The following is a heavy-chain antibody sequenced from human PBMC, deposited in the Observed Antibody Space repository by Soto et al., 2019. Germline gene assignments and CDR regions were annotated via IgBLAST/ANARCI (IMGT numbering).Heavy chain of an antibody. Sequence: QITLKESGPTLVKPTQTLTLTCSFSGFSLSTSGVGVGWIRQPPGKSLEWLALIYWDDDERYSPSLRSRLSITKDTSKNQVVLTMANMDPVDTGTYYCAHTTVTTAFDSWGQGTLVTASS. J-gene: IGHJ4*02. V-gene: IGHV2-5*02. D-gene: IGHD4-17*01. CDR1: GFSLSTSGVG. CDR2: IYWDDDE. CDR3: AHTTVTTAFDS.